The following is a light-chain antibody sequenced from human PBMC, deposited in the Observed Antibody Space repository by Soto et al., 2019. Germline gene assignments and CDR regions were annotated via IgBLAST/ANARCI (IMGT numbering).Light chain of an antibody. CDR3: AAWDDSLSGYV. CDR1: SSNIGSNY. CDR2: SNN. V-gene: IGLV1-47*02. Sequence: LTQPPSASGTPGQRVTISCSGSSSNIGSNYVYWYQQLPGTAPKLLIYSNNQRPSGVPDRFSGSKSGTSASLAISGLRSEDEADYYCAAWDDSLSGYVFGTGTKVTVL. J-gene: IGLJ1*01.